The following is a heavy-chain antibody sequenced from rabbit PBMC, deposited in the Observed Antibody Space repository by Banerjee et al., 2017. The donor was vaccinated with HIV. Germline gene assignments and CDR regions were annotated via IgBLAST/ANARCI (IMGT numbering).Heavy chain of an antibody. J-gene: IGHJ4*01. CDR2: IYTGSGVV. D-gene: IGHD4-2*01. CDR1: GVSFSSGYD. Sequence: QEQLVESGGGLGQPEGSLTLTCKDSGVSFSSGYDVCWVRQAPGKGLEWIGCIYTGSGVVYYASWAKGRITISKTSSTMVTLQMTSLTAADTATYFCASDSGGIYYNLWGPGTLVTVS. CDR3: ASDSGGIYYNL. V-gene: IGHV1S45*01.